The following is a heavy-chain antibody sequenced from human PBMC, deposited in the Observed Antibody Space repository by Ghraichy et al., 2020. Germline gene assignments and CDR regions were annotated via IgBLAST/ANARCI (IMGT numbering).Heavy chain of an antibody. J-gene: IGHJ5*02. V-gene: IGHV4-30-2*01. CDR2: IYHSGST. CDR1: GGSISSGGYS. Sequence: SETLSLTCAVSGGSISSGGYSWSWIRQPPGKGLEWIGYIYHSGSTYYNPSLKSRVTISVDRSKNQFSLKLSSVTAADTAVYYCARGTYGSGRWFDPWGQGTLVTVSS. CDR3: ARGTYGSGRWFDP. D-gene: IGHD3-10*01.